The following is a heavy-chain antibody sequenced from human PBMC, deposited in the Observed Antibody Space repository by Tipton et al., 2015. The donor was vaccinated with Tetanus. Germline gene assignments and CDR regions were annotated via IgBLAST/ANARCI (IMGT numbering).Heavy chain of an antibody. CDR2: ISAYNGNT. V-gene: IGHV1-18*01. D-gene: IGHD3-10*01. Sequence: QLVQSGPEVKKPGASVKVSCKASGYTFTSYGISWVRQAPGQGLEWMGWISAYNGNTNYAQKFQGRVTMTRDTSISTAYMELSRLRSDDTAVYYCARANYYGSGLAVYWGQGTLVTVSS. CDR1: GYTFTSYG. CDR3: ARANYYGSGLAVY. J-gene: IGHJ4*02.